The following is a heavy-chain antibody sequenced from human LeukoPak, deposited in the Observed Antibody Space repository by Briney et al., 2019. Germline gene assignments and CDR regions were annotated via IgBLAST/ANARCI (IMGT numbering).Heavy chain of an antibody. V-gene: IGHV3-66*02. D-gene: IGHD3-10*01. CDR2: IYSGGST. CDR3: ARDREGYYGSGSYVY. Sequence: PGGSLRLSCAASGFTVSSNYMSWVRQAPGKGLEWVSVIYSGGSTYYADSVKGRFTISRDNSKNTLYLQMNSLRAEDTAVYYCARDREGYYGSGSYVYWGQGTLVTVSS. J-gene: IGHJ4*02. CDR1: GFTVSSNY.